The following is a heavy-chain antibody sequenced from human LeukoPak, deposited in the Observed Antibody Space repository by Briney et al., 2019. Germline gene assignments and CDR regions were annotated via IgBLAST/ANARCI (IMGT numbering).Heavy chain of an antibody. Sequence: PGGSLRLSCAASGFTFSSYAMHWVRQAPGKGLEWVAVISYDGSNKYYADSVKGRFTISRDNSKNTLYLQMNSLRAEDTAVYYCARGMPNGYCSSTSCYGDFDYWGQGTLVTVSS. D-gene: IGHD2-2*03. CDR3: ARGMPNGYCSSTSCYGDFDY. CDR1: GFTFSSYA. V-gene: IGHV3-30-3*01. J-gene: IGHJ4*02. CDR2: ISYDGSNK.